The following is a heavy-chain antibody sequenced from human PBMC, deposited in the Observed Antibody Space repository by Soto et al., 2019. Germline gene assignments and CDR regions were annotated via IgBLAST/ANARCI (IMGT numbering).Heavy chain of an antibody. CDR3: GRGVTSGSFPPFDL. CDR1: GYTFTGYY. D-gene: IGHD1-26*01. J-gene: IGHJ4*02. CDR2: INPNSGGT. Sequence: ASVKVSCKASGYTFTGYYMHWVRQAPGQGLEWMGWINPNSGGTNYAQKFQGWVTMTRDTSISTAYMELSRLRSDDTAVYYCGRGVTSGSFPPFDLWGQGTLVTVS. V-gene: IGHV1-2*04.